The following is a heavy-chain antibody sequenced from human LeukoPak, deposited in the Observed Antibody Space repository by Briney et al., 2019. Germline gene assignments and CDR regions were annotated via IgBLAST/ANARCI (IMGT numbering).Heavy chain of an antibody. CDR1: GFTFSSYG. CDR3: ARDWYYYDSSGYPFDY. J-gene: IGHJ4*02. CDR2: IWYDGSNK. V-gene: IGHV3-33*01. Sequence: GRSLRLSCAASGFTFSSYGMHWVRQAPGKGLEWVAVIWYDGSNKYFADSVKGRFTISRDNSKNTLYLQMYSLRAEDTAVYYCARDWYYYDSSGYPFDYWGQGTLVTVSS. D-gene: IGHD3-22*01.